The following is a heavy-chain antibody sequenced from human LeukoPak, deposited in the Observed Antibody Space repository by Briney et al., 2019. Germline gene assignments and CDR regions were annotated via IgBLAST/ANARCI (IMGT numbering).Heavy chain of an antibody. D-gene: IGHD2-21*02. J-gene: IGHJ3*02. CDR3: ARTSSDIRSWGYAFDI. CDR1: GFTFDNYG. V-gene: IGHV3-20*04. CDR2: IKWNGGSI. Sequence: GGSLRLSCAASGFTFDNYGLSWVRQAPGKGLEGGSGIKWNGGSICYADSAKGRFAISRDNDKNSLYLQMNSLRAEDTALYYCARTSSDIRSWGYAFDIWGQGTMVTVSS.